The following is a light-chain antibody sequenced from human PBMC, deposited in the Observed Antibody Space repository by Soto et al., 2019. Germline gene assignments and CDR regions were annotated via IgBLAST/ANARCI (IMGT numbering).Light chain of an antibody. Sequence: EIVMTQSPATLSVSPGGRATLSCRASQSVSSSYLAWYQQKPGQAPRLLIYDVSTRATGVPARFSGTGSETDFTLTISGLQSDDSAVYFCQQYNNWPFSFGQGTRLEIK. CDR2: DVS. CDR1: QSVSSSY. V-gene: IGKV3-15*01. CDR3: QQYNNWPFS. J-gene: IGKJ5*01.